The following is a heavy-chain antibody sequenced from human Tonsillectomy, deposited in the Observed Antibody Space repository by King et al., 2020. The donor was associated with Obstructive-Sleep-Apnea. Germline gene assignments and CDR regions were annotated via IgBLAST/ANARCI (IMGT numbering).Heavy chain of an antibody. V-gene: IGHV4-34*01. J-gene: IGHJ3*02. CDR2: INHSGST. Sequence: VQLQQWGEGLLKPSETLSLTCAVYGGSFSGYYWSWSRQPPGKGLEWIGEINHSGSTNYNPSLKSRVTISVDTSKNQFSLKLSSVTAADTAVYYCASGNYCSSTSCYKGENAVDIWGQGTMVTVSS. CDR1: GGSFSGYY. D-gene: IGHD2-2*02. CDR3: ASGNYCSSTSCYKGENAVDI.